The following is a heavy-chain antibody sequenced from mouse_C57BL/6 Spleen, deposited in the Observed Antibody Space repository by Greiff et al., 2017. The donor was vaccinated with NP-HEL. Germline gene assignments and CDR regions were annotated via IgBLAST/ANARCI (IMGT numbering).Heavy chain of an antibody. CDR2: INPNNGGT. CDR3: ARGGAAHAKFAY. V-gene: IGHV1-18*01. Sequence: EVQLQQSGPELVKPGASVKIPCKASGYTFTDYNMDWVKQSHGKSLEWIGDINPNNGGTIYNQKFKGKATLTVDKSSSTAYMELRSLTSEDTAVYYCARGGAAHAKFAYWGQGTLVTVSA. D-gene: IGHD3-1*01. J-gene: IGHJ3*01. CDR1: GYTFTDYN.